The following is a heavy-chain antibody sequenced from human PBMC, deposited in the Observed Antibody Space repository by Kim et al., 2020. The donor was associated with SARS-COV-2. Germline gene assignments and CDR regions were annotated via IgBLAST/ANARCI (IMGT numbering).Heavy chain of an antibody. CDR3: ARGRGSSSWYPYFDY. Sequence: SETLSLTCTVSSGSISSGGYYWSWILQHAGKGRDGIVYIYDSGRYNYNPSLKSRVTISVETSKNQFSLKLSSVTAADTAVYYCARGRGSSSWYPYFDYWGQGTLVTVSS. D-gene: IGHD6-13*01. V-gene: IGHV4-31*03. CDR2: IYDSGRY. CDR1: SGSISSGGYY. J-gene: IGHJ4*02.